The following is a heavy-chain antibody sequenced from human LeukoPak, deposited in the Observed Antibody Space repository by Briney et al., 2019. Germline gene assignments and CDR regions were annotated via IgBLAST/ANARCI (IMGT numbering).Heavy chain of an antibody. D-gene: IGHD1-26*01. V-gene: IGHV3-49*04. J-gene: IGHJ3*02. CDR1: GFTFGDYG. CDR2: IRSKAYGATT. CDR3: TRILLKWELPGSDAFDI. Sequence: GRSLRLSCITSGFTFGDYGLGWVRQAPGKGLEWVGFIRSKAYGATTEYAASLKDRFTISRDDSKSIAYLQVNSLKTEDTAVYYCTRILLKWELPGSDAFDIWGEGTMVTVSS.